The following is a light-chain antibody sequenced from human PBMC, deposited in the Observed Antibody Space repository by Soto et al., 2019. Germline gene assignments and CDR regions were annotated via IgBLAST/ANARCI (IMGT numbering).Light chain of an antibody. J-gene: IGLJ3*02. CDR1: SSNIGSYT. CDR3: AAWDDSLNAVV. CDR2: SGN. Sequence: QSVLTQPPSASGTPGQRVTFSCSGSSSNIGSYTVNWYQRPPGTAPKLLIHSGNQRPSGVPDRFSGSQSGTSASLAISGLQSEDEADYYCAAWDDSLNAVVFGGGTKLTVL. V-gene: IGLV1-44*01.